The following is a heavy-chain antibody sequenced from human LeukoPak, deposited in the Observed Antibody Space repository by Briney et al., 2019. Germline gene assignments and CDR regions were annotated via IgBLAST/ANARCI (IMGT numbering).Heavy chain of an antibody. CDR3: ARDGTSTDDY. D-gene: IGHD2-2*01. Sequence: ASVKVPCKASGYTFSNYGISWVRQAPGQGLEWMGWISGYNGETNYAQKFQGRLTVTTDSSTNTAYMELRNLRSDDTAVYYCARDGTSTDDYWGQGTLVTVSS. J-gene: IGHJ4*02. CDR1: GYTFSNYG. CDR2: ISGYNGET. V-gene: IGHV1-18*01.